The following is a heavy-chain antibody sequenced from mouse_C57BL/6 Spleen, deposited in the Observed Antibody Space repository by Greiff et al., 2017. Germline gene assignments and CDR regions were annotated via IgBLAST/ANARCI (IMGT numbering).Heavy chain of an antibody. J-gene: IGHJ2*01. CDR3: ARQILVRPSFDY. D-gene: IGHD2-14*01. V-gene: IGHV5-9*01. CDR2: ISGGGGNT. CDR1: GFTFSSYT. Sequence: EVKLMESGGGLVKPGGSLKLSCAASGFTFSSYTMSWVRQTPEKRLEWVATISGGGGNTYYPDSVKGRFTISRDNAKNTLYLQMSSLRSEDTALYYCARQILVRPSFDYWGQGTTLTVSS.